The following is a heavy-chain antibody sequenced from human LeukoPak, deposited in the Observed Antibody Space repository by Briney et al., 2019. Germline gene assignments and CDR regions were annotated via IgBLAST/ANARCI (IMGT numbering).Heavy chain of an antibody. CDR2: FDPEDGET. CDR3: ASPAYYYDSSGENHDAFDI. V-gene: IGHV1-24*01. J-gene: IGHJ3*02. Sequence: ASVKVSCKVSGYTLTELSMHWVRQAPGKGLEWMGGFDPEDGETIYAQKFQGRVTMTEDTSTDTAYMELSSLRSEDTAVYYCASPAYYYDSSGENHDAFDIWGQGTMVTVSS. D-gene: IGHD3-22*01. CDR1: GYTLTELS.